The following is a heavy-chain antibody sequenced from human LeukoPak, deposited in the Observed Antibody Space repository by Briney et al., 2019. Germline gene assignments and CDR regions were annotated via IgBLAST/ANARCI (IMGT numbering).Heavy chain of an antibody. D-gene: IGHD3-9*01. V-gene: IGHV4-31*03. Sequence: SETLSLTCTVSGGSISSGGYYWSWIRQHPGKGLEWIGYIYYSGSTYYNPSLKSRVTIPVDTSKNQFSLKLSSVTAADTAVYYCARGGRYFDWLSPNAFDIWGQGTMVTVSS. J-gene: IGHJ3*02. CDR2: IYYSGST. CDR3: ARGGRYFDWLSPNAFDI. CDR1: GGSISSGGYY.